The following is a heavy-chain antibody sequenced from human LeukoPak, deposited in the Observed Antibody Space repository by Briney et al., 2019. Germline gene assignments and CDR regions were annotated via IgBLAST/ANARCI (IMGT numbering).Heavy chain of an antibody. J-gene: IGHJ4*02. CDR3: VRDLGVDTSLIFFDF. V-gene: IGHV1-18*01. D-gene: IGHD3/OR15-3a*01. CDR1: GYSFTSFG. Sequence: ASVNVSCKTSGYSFTSFGISWVRQAPGQGLEWMGWISAYNGNRRSAQKFQGRVSITTDTSTSTAYMELRSLRFDDTAVFYCVRDLGVDTSLIFFDFWGQGTLVTVSS. CDR2: ISAYNGNR.